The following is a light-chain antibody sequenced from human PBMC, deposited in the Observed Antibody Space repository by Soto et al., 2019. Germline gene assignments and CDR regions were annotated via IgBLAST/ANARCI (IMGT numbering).Light chain of an antibody. V-gene: IGKV3-11*01. J-gene: IGKJ5*01. Sequence: EIAFTQSPATLSLSPGERATLSCRASQSVRNALAWYQQKPGQAPRLLMYDVANRATGIPDRFSGSGSGTDFTLTISSLEPEDFAIYYCQKRSDWPLITFGQGTRVDIK. CDR3: QKRSDWPLIT. CDR2: DVA. CDR1: QSVRNA.